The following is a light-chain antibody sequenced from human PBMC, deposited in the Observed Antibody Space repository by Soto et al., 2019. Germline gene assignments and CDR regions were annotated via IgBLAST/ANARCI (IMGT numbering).Light chain of an antibody. CDR2: DAS. CDR1: QSISSW. Sequence: DIQMTQSPSTLSASVGDRVTITCRASQSISSWLAWYQQKPGKAPKLLIYDASILESGVPSRFSGSGSGTEFTLSISSLQPDDFATYYCQQYNSYPWTFGQGTKVEI. J-gene: IGKJ1*01. V-gene: IGKV1-5*01. CDR3: QQYNSYPWT.